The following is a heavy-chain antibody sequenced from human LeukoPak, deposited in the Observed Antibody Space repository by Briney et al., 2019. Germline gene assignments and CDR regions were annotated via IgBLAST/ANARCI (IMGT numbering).Heavy chain of an antibody. CDR3: ARDTFTYYHMDV. Sequence: PGGSLRLSCAASGFTFSSYSMNWVRQAPGKGLEWVSSISTSSSYIYYADSVKGRFTISRDNARKSVFLQMNSLRAEDTAVYYCARDTFTYYHMDVWGKGTTVTISS. V-gene: IGHV3-21*01. CDR2: ISTSSSYI. CDR1: GFTFSSYS. D-gene: IGHD2/OR15-2a*01. J-gene: IGHJ6*03.